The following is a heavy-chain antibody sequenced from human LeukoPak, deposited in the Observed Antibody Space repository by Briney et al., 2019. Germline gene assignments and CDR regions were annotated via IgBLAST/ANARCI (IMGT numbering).Heavy chain of an antibody. D-gene: IGHD3-22*01. V-gene: IGHV3-23*01. J-gene: IGHJ4*02. CDR3: AKELNYYDSSGYGDY. CDR1: GFTFSSYA. CDR2: ISGSGGST. Sequence: PGGSLRLSCAASGFTFSSYAMSWVRQAPGKGLDWVSAISGSGGSTYYADSVKVRFTISRDNSKNTLYLQMNSLRAEDTAVYYCAKELNYYDSSGYGDYWGQGILVTVSS.